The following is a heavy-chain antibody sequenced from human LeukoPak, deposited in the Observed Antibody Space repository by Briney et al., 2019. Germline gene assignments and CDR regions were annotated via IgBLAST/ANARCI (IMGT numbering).Heavy chain of an antibody. Sequence: PGGSLRLSCAASGFTFDDYAMHWARQAPGKGLEWVSGISWNSGSIGYADSVKGRFTISRDNAKNSLYLQMNSLRAEDTALYYCAKDIVRSSSGPRNAFDIWGQGTMVTVSS. J-gene: IGHJ3*02. CDR3: AKDIVRSSSGPRNAFDI. CDR2: ISWNSGSI. V-gene: IGHV3-9*01. D-gene: IGHD6-6*01. CDR1: GFTFDDYA.